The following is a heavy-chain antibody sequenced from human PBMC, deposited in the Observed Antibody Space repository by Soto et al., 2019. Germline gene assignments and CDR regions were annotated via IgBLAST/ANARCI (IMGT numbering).Heavy chain of an antibody. D-gene: IGHD6-6*01. CDR3: ARQGYSSSSPTTYGMDV. V-gene: IGHV5-51*01. J-gene: IGHJ6*02. CDR1: GYSFTSYW. Sequence: PGESLKISCKGSGYSFTSYWIGWVRQMPGKGLEWMGIIYHGDSDTRYSPSFQGQVTISADKSISTAYLQWSSLKASDTAMYYCARQGYSSSSPTTYGMDVWGQGTTVTVSS. CDR2: IYHGDSDT.